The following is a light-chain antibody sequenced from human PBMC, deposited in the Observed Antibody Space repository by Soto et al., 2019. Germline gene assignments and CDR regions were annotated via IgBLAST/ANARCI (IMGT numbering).Light chain of an antibody. Sequence: DVVMTQSPLSLPVTLGQPASISCRSSQSLVYSDGNTYLNWFQQRPGQSPRRLIYKVSNRDSGVPERFSGSGSGTDYTLKISRVEAEDVGVYYCIQGTHWPPWTFGQGTKVEIK. CDR3: IQGTHWPPWT. CDR2: KVS. J-gene: IGKJ1*01. CDR1: QSLVYSDGNTY. V-gene: IGKV2-30*01.